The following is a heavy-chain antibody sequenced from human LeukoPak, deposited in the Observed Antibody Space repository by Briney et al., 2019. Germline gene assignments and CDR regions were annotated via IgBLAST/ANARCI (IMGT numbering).Heavy chain of an antibody. CDR1: GFTFSSYA. V-gene: IGHV3-30-3*01. J-gene: IGHJ4*02. Sequence: RRSLRLSCAASGFTFSSYAMHWVRQAPGKGLEWVAVISYDGSNKYYADSVKGRFTISRDNSKNTLYLQMNSLRAEDTAVYYCARSQGPYDSSGYYYVPYWGQGTLVTVSS. D-gene: IGHD3-22*01. CDR2: ISYDGSNK. CDR3: ARSQGPYDSSGYYYVPY.